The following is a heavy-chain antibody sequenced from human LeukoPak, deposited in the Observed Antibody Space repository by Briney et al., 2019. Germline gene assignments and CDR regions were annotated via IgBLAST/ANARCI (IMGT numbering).Heavy chain of an antibody. CDR3: ARAGELRYMDV. CDR1: GFTFSDYY. D-gene: IGHD3-16*01. Sequence: GGSLRPACAASGFTFSDYYMSWIRQAPGKGREWVSTIKGIGPTTYYADSLKGRFTISRDNAKNSLFLQMSSLRADDTAIYYCARAGELRYMDVWGKGTAVTVSS. V-gene: IGHV3-11*04. J-gene: IGHJ6*03. CDR2: IKGIGPTT.